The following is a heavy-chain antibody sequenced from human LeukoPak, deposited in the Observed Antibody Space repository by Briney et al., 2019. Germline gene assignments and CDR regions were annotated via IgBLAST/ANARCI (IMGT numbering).Heavy chain of an antibody. J-gene: IGHJ4*02. Sequence: PGASVKVSCKASGYTLTSYDINWVRQATGQGLEWMGWMNPNSGRTGYAQNFQGRKTITRNTSISTAYMELSSLRSEDTAVYYCTRETSSRYFDYWGQGTLVTVSS. CDR1: GYTLTSYD. CDR2: MNPNSGRT. CDR3: TRETSSRYFDY. V-gene: IGHV1-8*01.